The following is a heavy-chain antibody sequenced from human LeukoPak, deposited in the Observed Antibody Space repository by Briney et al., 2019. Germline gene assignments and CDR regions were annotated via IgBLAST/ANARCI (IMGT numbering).Heavy chain of an antibody. J-gene: IGHJ4*02. V-gene: IGHV3-21*01. Sequence: GGSLRLSCAASGFTFSSYSTNWVRQAPGKGLEWVSSISSSSSYIYYADSVKGRFAISRDNAKNSIFLQIDNLRVNDTAVYYCARDRYDYFDYWGQGTLVTVAS. CDR2: ISSSSSYI. D-gene: IGHD2-2*01. CDR1: GFTFSSYS. CDR3: ARDRYDYFDY.